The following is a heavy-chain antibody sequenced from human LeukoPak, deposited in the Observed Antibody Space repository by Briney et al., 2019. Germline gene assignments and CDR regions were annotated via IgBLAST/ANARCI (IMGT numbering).Heavy chain of an antibody. V-gene: IGHV3-9*01. CDR3: AYSGSRSGFDY. CDR2: ISWNSGSI. CDR1: GFTFDDYA. D-gene: IGHD1-26*01. J-gene: IGHJ4*02. Sequence: GGSLRLSCAASGFTFDDYAMHWGRQAPGKGLEWVSGISWNSGSIGYADSVKGRFTISRDNAKNSLYLQMNSLRAEDTALYYCAYSGSRSGFDYWGQGTLVTVSS.